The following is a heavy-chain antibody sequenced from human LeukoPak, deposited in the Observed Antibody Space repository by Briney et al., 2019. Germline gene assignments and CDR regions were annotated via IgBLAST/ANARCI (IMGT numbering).Heavy chain of an antibody. Sequence: GGSLRLSCATSGFTFSNHGMNWVRQAPGKGLEWVSGISPSGDIKYYADSVKGRFTISRDNSKNTVYLEVISLTDEDTAVYYCAKDDAWLRYGEWSQGTLVTVSS. D-gene: IGHD3-10*01. CDR2: ISPSGDIK. J-gene: IGHJ4*02. CDR1: GFTFSNHG. V-gene: IGHV3-23*01. CDR3: AKDDAWLRYGE.